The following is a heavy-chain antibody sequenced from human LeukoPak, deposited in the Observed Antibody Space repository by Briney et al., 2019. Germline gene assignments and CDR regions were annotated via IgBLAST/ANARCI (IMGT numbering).Heavy chain of an antibody. CDR1: GFTFSSYS. J-gene: IGHJ4*02. CDR2: ISSSSSYI. D-gene: IGHD6-13*01. Sequence: PGGSLRLSCAASGFTFSSYSMNWVRQAPGKGLEWVSSISSSSSYIYYADSVKGRFTISRDNAKNSLYLQMSSLRAEDTAVYYCARAFHCRSWYRADYWGQGTLVTVSS. V-gene: IGHV3-21*01. CDR3: ARAFHCRSWYRADY.